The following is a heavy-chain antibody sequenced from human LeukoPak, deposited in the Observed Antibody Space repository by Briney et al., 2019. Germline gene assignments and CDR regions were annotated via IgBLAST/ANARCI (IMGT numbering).Heavy chain of an antibody. CDR3: ARKVITKSRHFDY. D-gene: IGHD3-22*01. CDR2: IYYSGST. J-gene: IGHJ4*02. V-gene: IGHV4-59*01. Sequence: SETLSLTCTVSGGSISSYYWSWIRQPPGKGLEWIGYIYYSGSTNYNPSLKSRVTISVDTSKNQFSLKLSSVTAADTAVYYCARKVITKSRHFDYWGQGTLVTVSS. CDR1: GGSISSYY.